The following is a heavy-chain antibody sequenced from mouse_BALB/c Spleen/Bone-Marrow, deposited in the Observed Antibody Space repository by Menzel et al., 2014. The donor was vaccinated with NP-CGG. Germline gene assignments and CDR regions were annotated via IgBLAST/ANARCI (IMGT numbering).Heavy chain of an antibody. CDR2: ITSDSTII. Sequence: EVKLVESGGGLVQPGGSRKLSCAASGFTFSNFGMHWIRQAPEKGLEWVAYITSDSTIIYYADTVRGRFTISRDNPKNTLFLQMTSLRSEDSAMYYCAREDYDSPVYYWGHGTSVTVSS. J-gene: IGHJ4*01. V-gene: IGHV5-17*02. CDR3: AREDYDSPVYY. CDR1: GFTFSNFG. D-gene: IGHD2-4*01.